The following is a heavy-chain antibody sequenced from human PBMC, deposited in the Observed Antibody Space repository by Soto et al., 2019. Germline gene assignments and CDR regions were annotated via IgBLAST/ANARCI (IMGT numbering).Heavy chain of an antibody. V-gene: IGHV4-30-4*01. Sequence: SETLSLTCTVSGGSISSGDYYWSWIRQPPGKGLEWIGYIYYSGSTYYNPSLKSRVTISVDTSKNQFSLKLSSVTAADTAVYYCARENLLTHFDYWGQGXLVTVYS. J-gene: IGHJ4*02. CDR3: ARENLLTHFDY. CDR1: GGSISSGDYY. CDR2: IYYSGST.